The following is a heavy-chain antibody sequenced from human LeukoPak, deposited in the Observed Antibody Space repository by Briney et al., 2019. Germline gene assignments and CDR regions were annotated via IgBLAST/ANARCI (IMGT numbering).Heavy chain of an antibody. CDR2: ISSTGGTT. J-gene: IGHJ4*02. V-gene: IGHV3-64*04. Sequence: GGSLRLSCSASGFTFSNYGFHWVRQAPGKGLEHVSAISSTGGTTNYADSVKGRFAISRDNSKNTLYLQLTSLRVEDTAVYYCAKVATWTYFDSWGQGTLVTVSS. D-gene: IGHD3/OR15-3a*01. CDR3: AKVATWTYFDS. CDR1: GFTFSNYG.